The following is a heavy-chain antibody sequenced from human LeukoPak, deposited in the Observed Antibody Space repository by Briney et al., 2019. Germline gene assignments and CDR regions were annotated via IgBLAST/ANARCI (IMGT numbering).Heavy chain of an antibody. CDR3: AKYPGIVVVTGAFDI. D-gene: IGHD3-22*01. CDR2: ISGSGGST. Sequence: GGSLRLSCAASGFTFSNYAMSWVRQAPGKGLEWVSAISGSGGSTYYADSVKGRFTISRDNSKNTLYLQMNSLRAEDTAVYYCAKYPGIVVVTGAFDIWGQGTMVTVSS. CDR1: GFTFSNYA. J-gene: IGHJ3*02. V-gene: IGHV3-23*01.